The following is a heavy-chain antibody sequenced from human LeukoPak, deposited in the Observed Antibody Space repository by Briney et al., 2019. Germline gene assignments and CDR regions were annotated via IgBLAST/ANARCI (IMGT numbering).Heavy chain of an antibody. CDR3: ARHPSRIAAAGPFDP. J-gene: IGHJ5*02. Sequence: SETLSLTCTVSGGSISSSSYYWGWIRQPPGKGLEWSGSIYYSGSTYYNPSLKSRVTISVDTSKNQFSLKLSSVTAADTAVYYCARHPSRIAAAGPFDPWGQGTLVTVSS. D-gene: IGHD6-13*01. V-gene: IGHV4-39*01. CDR1: GGSISSSSYY. CDR2: IYYSGST.